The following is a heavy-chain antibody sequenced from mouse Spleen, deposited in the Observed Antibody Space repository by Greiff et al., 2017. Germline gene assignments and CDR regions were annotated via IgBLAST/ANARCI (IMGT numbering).Heavy chain of an antibody. CDR3: ARYNWDFAY. Sequence: QVQLQQSGPELVKPGASVKISCKASGYAFSSSWMNWVKQRPGKGLEWIGRIYPGDGDTNYNGKFKGKATLTADKSSSTAYMQLSSLTSEDSAVYFCARYNWDFAYWGQGTLVTVSA. CDR2: IYPGDGDT. D-gene: IGHD4-1*01. CDR1: GYAFSSSW. J-gene: IGHJ3*01. V-gene: IGHV1-82*01.